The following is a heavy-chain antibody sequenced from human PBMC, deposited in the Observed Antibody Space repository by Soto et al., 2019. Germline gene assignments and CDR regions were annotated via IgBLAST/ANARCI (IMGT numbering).Heavy chain of an antibody. J-gene: IGHJ3*01. D-gene: IGHD2-8*02. V-gene: IGHV3-23*01. CDR1: GFPCGSYD. CDR2: ILVDGRT. Sequence: GGSLRLSCAASGFPCGSYDMTWVRQAPGKGLEWVSTILVDGRTFYVDSVKGRFTISRDNSRNTVYLQMNSLTAGDTALYYCAKATATGGGAFDFCGQGTMVTVSS. CDR3: AKATATGGGAFDF.